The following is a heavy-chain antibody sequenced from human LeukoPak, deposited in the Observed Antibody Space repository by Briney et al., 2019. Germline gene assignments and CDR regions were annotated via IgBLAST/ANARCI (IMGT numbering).Heavy chain of an antibody. Sequence: GGSLRLSCAASGFTFSSYEMNWVRQAPGKGLEWVSYISSSGSTIYYAGSVKGRFTISRDNAKNSLYLQMNSLRAEDTAVYYCARDVGYYDYVWGSYLDYWGQGTLVTVSS. J-gene: IGHJ4*02. D-gene: IGHD3-16*02. V-gene: IGHV3-48*03. CDR1: GFTFSSYE. CDR3: ARDVGYYDYVWGSYLDY. CDR2: ISSSGSTI.